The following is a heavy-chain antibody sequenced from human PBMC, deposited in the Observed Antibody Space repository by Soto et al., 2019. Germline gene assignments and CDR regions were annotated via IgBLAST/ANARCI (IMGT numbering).Heavy chain of an antibody. D-gene: IGHD6-13*01. J-gene: IGHJ5*02. CDR1: GYTFTSYY. CDR3: AREMGRQQLVDYNWFDP. CDR2: INPSGGST. Sequence: QVQLVQSGAEVKKPGASVKVSCKASGYTFTSYYMHWVRQAPGQGLEWMGIINPSGGSTSYAQKFQGRVTMIRDTSTSTVYMELSSLRSEDTAVYYCAREMGRQQLVDYNWFDPWGQGTLVTVSS. V-gene: IGHV1-46*01.